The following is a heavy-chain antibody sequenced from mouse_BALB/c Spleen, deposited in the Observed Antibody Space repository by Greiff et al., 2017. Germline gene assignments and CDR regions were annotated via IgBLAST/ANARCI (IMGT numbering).Heavy chain of an antibody. CDR3: ARYRGSSPPYAMDY. CDR2: INPSTGYT. Sequence: QVQLQQSGAELAKPGASVKMSCKASGYTFTSYWMHWVKQRPGQGLEWIGYINPSTGYTEYNQKFKDKATLTADKSSSTAYMQLSSLTSEDSAVYYCARYRGSSPPYAMDYWGQGTSVTVSS. CDR1: GYTFTSYW. J-gene: IGHJ4*01. D-gene: IGHD1-1*01. V-gene: IGHV1-7*01.